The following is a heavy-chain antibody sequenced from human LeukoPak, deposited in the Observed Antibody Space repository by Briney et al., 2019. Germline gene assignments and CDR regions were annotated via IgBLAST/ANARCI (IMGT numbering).Heavy chain of an antibody. Sequence: GGSLRLSCAASGFTFSSYAMHWVRQAPGKGLEWVAVISYDGSNKYYADSVKGRFTISRDNSKNTLYLQMNSLRAEDTAVYYCVSPVTLPAYCGGDCSDAFDIWGQGTMVTVSS. D-gene: IGHD2-21*01. CDR2: ISYDGSNK. CDR3: VSPVTLPAYCGGDCSDAFDI. CDR1: GFTFSSYA. V-gene: IGHV3-30-3*01. J-gene: IGHJ3*02.